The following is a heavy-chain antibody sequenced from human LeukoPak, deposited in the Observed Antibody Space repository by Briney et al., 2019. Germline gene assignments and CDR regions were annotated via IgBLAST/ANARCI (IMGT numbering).Heavy chain of an antibody. J-gene: IGHJ4*02. CDR1: GYSFTNYH. CDR3: ARDYGYYYDSSGYSGYPDY. CDR2: IYPNTGGT. Sequence: ASVKVSCNTSGYSFTNYHMHWVRLAPGQGLEWMGHIYPNTGGTSYAQRFQGRVTMTRDTSISTAYMELSRLRSDDTAVYYCARDYGYYYDSSGYSGYPDYWGQGTLVTVSS. V-gene: IGHV1-2*06. D-gene: IGHD3-22*01.